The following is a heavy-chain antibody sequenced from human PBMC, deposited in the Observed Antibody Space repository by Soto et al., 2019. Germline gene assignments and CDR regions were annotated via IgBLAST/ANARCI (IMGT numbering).Heavy chain of an antibody. CDR2: IRGSGGRA. Sequence: EVQLLESGGDLVQPGGSLRLSCAASGFTFLNYAMSWVRQAPGLGLEGVSTIRGSGGRADYADSVRGRFTISRDNSKKTLSLQMNSLRVDDTAIYYCAKYYASGSYYHFDSWGQGTLVTVSS. V-gene: IGHV3-23*01. CDR3: AKYYASGSYYHFDS. CDR1: GFTFLNYA. D-gene: IGHD3-10*01. J-gene: IGHJ4*02.